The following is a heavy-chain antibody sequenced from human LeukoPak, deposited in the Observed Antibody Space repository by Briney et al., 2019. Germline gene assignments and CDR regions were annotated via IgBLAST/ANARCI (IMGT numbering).Heavy chain of an antibody. V-gene: IGHV1-18*01. CDR3: ARDQVFWSGYHNGDAFDI. J-gene: IGHJ3*02. D-gene: IGHD3-3*01. CDR1: GYTFISYG. CDR2: ISTYNGNT. Sequence: GASVKVSCKASGYTFISYGISWVRQAPGQGLEWMGWISTYNGNTKYAQKLQGRVTMTTDTSTSTAYMELRSLRSDDTAVYYCARDQVFWSGYHNGDAFDIWGQGTMVTVSS.